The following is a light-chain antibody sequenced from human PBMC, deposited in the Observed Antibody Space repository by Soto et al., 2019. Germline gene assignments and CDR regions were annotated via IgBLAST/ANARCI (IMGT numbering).Light chain of an antibody. V-gene: IGKV3-20*01. CDR1: QSVSSSY. CDR3: QQYGSSPPWT. CDR2: GAS. J-gene: IGKJ1*01. Sequence: EIVLTQSPGTLSLSPGERAPLSCRASQSVSSSYLAWYQQQPREAPRLLLYGASSRAAGIPDRCSGSGSGTDFTLTISSLEPEDFAVYYCQQYGSSPPWTFGQGTKVDI.